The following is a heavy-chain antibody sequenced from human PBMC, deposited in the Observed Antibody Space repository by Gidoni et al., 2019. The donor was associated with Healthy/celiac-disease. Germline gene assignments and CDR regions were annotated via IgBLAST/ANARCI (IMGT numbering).Heavy chain of an antibody. CDR3: ARDGGFTYGDPTIYYFDY. D-gene: IGHD4-17*01. J-gene: IGHJ4*02. CDR2: IYYSGST. CDR1: GGSTSSGDYS. V-gene: IGHV4-30-4*01. Sequence: QVQLQESGPGLVKPSQTLSLTCTVSGGSTSSGDYSWCWIRQPPGKGLEWIGYIYYSGSTYYNPSLKSRVTISVDTSKNQFSLKLSSVTAADTAVYYCARDGGFTYGDPTIYYFDYWGQGTLVTVSS.